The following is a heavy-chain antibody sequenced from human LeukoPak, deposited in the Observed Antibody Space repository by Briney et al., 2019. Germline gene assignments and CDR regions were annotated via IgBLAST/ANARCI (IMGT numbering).Heavy chain of an antibody. CDR2: INSDGSSR. D-gene: IGHD3-22*01. V-gene: IGHV3-74*01. J-gene: IGHJ3*02. Sequence: GGSLRLSCAASGFTFSSNWMHWVRQAPGKGLVWVSRINSDGSSRSYVESVKGRFTISRDNAEKSLFLQMKTLRAEDTALNYCARDERYYDGRYYPYAFDIWGQGTMVTVSS. CDR3: ARDERYYDGRYYPYAFDI. CDR1: GFTFSSNW.